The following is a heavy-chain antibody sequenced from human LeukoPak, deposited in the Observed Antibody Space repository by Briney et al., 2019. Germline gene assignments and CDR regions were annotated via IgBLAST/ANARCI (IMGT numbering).Heavy chain of an antibody. Sequence: GGSLRLSCAASGFTVSSNYMSWVRQAPGKGLEWVAVISYDGSNKYYADSVKGRFTISRDNSNNTLYLQMNSLRAEDTAVYYCAKNRPLDYWGQGTLVTVSS. CDR1: GFTVSSNY. CDR3: AKNRPLDY. CDR2: ISYDGSNK. D-gene: IGHD6-6*01. J-gene: IGHJ4*02. V-gene: IGHV3-30*18.